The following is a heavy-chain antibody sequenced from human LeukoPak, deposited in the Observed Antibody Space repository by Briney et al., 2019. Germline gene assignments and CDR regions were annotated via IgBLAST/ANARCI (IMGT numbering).Heavy chain of an antibody. D-gene: IGHD6-19*01. J-gene: IGHJ3*02. CDR2: IYYSGST. CDR1: GGSISSGDYY. CDR3: ASSPAGAGTFDI. V-gene: IGHV4-30-4*08. Sequence: SQTLSLTCTVSGGSISSGDYYWSWIRQPPGKGLEWIGYIYYSGSTYYNPSLKSRVTISVATSENQFSLKLSSVTAADTAVYYCASSPAGAGTFDIWGQGTMVTVSS.